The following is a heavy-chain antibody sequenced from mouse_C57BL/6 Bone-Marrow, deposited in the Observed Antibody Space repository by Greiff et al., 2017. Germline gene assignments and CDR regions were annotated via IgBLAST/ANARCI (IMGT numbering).Heavy chain of an antibody. CDR3: ASEAQVPCPYYAMDY. CDR2: INPSSGYN. Sequence: QVQLQQSGAELARPGASVRMSCKASGYTFTSYTMHWVQQTPGQGLEWIGYINPSSGYNKSNQKFKDKATLTADKSSSTAYMQLSSLTSEASAVYYCASEAQVPCPYYAMDYWGQGTSVTVSS. V-gene: IGHV1-4*01. D-gene: IGHD3-2*02. J-gene: IGHJ4*01. CDR1: GYTFTSYT.